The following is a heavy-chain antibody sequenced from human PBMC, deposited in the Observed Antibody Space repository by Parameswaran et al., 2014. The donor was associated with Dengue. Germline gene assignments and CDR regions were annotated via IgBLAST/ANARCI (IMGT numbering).Heavy chain of an antibody. D-gene: IGHD1-26*01. CDR2: INPSGGST. J-gene: IGHJ6*03. V-gene: IGHV1-46*01. CDR3: AIWGPFRRNIVGARGGGYYYMDV. Sequence: WVRQAPGQGLEWMGIINPSGGSTSYAQKFQGRVTMTRDTSTSTVYMELSSLRSEDTAVYYCAIWGPFRRNIVGARGGGYYYMDVWGKGTTVTVSS.